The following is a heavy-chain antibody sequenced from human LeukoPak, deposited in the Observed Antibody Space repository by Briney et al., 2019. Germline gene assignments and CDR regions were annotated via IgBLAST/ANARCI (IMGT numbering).Heavy chain of an antibody. CDR2: IIPIFGTA. Sequence: SVKVSCKASGGTFSSYAISWVRQAPGQGLEWMGGIIPIFGTANYAQKLQGRVTITADKSTSTAYMELSSLRSEDTAVYYCARERGRTGQLAFDIWGQGTMVTVSS. D-gene: IGHD1-1*01. J-gene: IGHJ3*02. CDR3: ARERGRTGQLAFDI. V-gene: IGHV1-69*06. CDR1: GGTFSSYA.